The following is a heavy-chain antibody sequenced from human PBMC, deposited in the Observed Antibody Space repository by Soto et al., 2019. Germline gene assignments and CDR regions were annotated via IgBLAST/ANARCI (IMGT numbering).Heavy chain of an antibody. Sequence: EVQLVESGGGLVQPGRSLRLSCAASGFTFDDYAMHWVRQAPGKGLEWVSGISWNSGSIGYADSVKGRFTISRDNAKNSLYLQMHSLRAEDTALYYCAKALEQQLVHPLDYWGQGTLVTVSS. J-gene: IGHJ4*02. D-gene: IGHD6-13*01. CDR3: AKALEQQLVHPLDY. V-gene: IGHV3-9*01. CDR2: ISWNSGSI. CDR1: GFTFDDYA.